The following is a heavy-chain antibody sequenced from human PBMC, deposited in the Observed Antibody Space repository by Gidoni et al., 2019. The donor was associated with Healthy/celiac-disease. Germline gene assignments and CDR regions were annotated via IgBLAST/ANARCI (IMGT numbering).Heavy chain of an antibody. CDR2: ISYDGSNK. J-gene: IGHJ4*02. CDR3: ARASSSVTVVLLWFGELLRSPLAY. D-gene: IGHD3-10*01. Sequence: QVQLVESGGGVVQPGRSLRLSCAASGFTFSRYAMHWVRQAPGKGLEWVAVISYDGSNKYYADSVKGRFTISRDNSKNTLYLQMNSLRAEDTAVYYCARASSSVTVVLLWFGELLRSPLAYWGQGTLVTVSS. V-gene: IGHV3-30*04. CDR1: GFTFSRYA.